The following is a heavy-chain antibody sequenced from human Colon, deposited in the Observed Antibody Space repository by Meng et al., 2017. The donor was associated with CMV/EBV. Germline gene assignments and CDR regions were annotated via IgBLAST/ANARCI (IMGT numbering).Heavy chain of an antibody. D-gene: IGHD1-26*01. J-gene: IGHJ3*02. Sequence: GGPLRPSCAVPGFSVSSNYMSWVRQAPGKGLEWVSSFDGSTTYYADSVKGRVTISRDNSKNTVYLQMNSLRTEDTAVYYCARPHSANYKRAFDIWGQGTMVTVSS. CDR1: GFSVSSNY. CDR2: FDGSTT. CDR3: ARPHSANYKRAFDI. V-gene: IGHV3-66*02.